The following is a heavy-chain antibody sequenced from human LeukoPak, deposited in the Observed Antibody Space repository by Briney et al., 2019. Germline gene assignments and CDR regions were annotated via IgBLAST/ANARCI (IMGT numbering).Heavy chain of an antibody. Sequence: ASVKVSCKASGYTFTSYGISWVRQAPGQGLEWMGWISAYNGNTNYAQKLQGRVTMTTDTSTSTACMELRSLRSDDTAVYYCARDPGFLAAAILFDYWGQGTLVTVSS. V-gene: IGHV1-18*04. CDR3: ARDPGFLAAAILFDY. J-gene: IGHJ4*02. D-gene: IGHD2-2*01. CDR2: ISAYNGNT. CDR1: GYTFTSYG.